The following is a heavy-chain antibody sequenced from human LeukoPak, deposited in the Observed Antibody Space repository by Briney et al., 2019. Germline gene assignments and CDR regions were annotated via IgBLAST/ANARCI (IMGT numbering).Heavy chain of an antibody. V-gene: IGHV3-23*01. CDR3: TKEGYYDGSGYHFVQYYFDC. CDR2: IIGSGVTT. D-gene: IGHD3-22*01. Sequence: PGGSLRLSCAGSGFTFSSYAMSWARQAPGKGLEWVSTIIGSGVTTYYADSVKGRFTISRDNSKNTLYLQMNSLRADDTAVYYCTKEGYYDGSGYHFVQYYFDCWGQGTLVPVSS. CDR1: GFTFSSYA. J-gene: IGHJ4*02.